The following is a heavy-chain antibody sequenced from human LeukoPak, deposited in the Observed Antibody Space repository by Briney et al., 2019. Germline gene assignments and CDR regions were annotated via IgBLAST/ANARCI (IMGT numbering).Heavy chain of an antibody. V-gene: IGHV3-15*07. CDR2: IKSKTDGGTT. J-gene: IGHJ4*02. D-gene: IGHD3-22*01. CDR3: TTDLGTMIVVVDY. CDR1: GFTFSNAW. Sequence: GGSLRLSCAASGFTFSNAWMNWVRQAPGKGLEWVGRIKSKTDGGTTDYAAPVKGRFTISRDDSKNTLYLQMNSLKTEDTAVNYCTTDLGTMIVVVDYWGQGTLVTVSS.